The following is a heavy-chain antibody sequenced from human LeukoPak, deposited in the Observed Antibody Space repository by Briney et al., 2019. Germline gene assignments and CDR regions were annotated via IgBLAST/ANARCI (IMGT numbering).Heavy chain of an antibody. CDR2: ISLYSGGT. CDR1: GYTFTAYY. V-gene: IGHV1-2*02. Sequence: ASVKVSCKTSGYTFTAYYVHWVRQAPGRGLEWMGWISLYSGGTIYAQRFQGRVSMTSDTSISTAYMELSSLTSDDTAVYYCARIEGKTATAQDWGQGTLVTGSS. CDR3: ARIEGKTATAQD. J-gene: IGHJ4*02. D-gene: IGHD5-18*01.